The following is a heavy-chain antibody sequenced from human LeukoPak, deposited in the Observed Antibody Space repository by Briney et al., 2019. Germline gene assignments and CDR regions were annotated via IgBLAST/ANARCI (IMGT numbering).Heavy chain of an antibody. CDR3: AGDYDYGDYPGY. CDR1: GFMFDDYG. Sequence: GGSLRLSCAAPGFMFDDYGMSWVRQAPGKGLEWVSGINWNGGRTGYADSVKGRFTISRDNAKNSLYLQMNSLRAEDTALYYCAGDYDYGDYPGYWGQGTLVTVSS. CDR2: INWNGGRT. V-gene: IGHV3-20*04. J-gene: IGHJ4*02. D-gene: IGHD4-17*01.